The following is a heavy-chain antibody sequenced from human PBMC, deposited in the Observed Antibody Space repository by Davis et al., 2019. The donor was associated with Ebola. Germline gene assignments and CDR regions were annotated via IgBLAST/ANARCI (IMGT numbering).Heavy chain of an antibody. V-gene: IGHV1-2*05. CDR1: GYTFTGYY. J-gene: IGHJ6*01. CDR2: INPNSGGT. Sequence: ASVKVSCKASGYTFTGYYMHWVRQAPGQGLEWMGRINPNSGGTNYAQKFQGRVTMTRDTSISTAYLDLSRLSLHQGPIGLPPGTLLQEHLWG. CDR3: PGTLLQEHL.